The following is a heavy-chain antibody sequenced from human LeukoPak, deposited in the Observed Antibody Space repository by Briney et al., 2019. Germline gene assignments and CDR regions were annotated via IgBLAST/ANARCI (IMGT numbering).Heavy chain of an antibody. CDR1: GFTFSDYG. CDR3: VKDMKIKAAGYYFDY. CDR2: IANDGRDK. Sequence: GRSLRLSCAASGFTFSDYGMPWVRQASGKGLEWVAVIANDGRDKKYADSVRGRFTISRDNSKNTVYLQMNSLRAEDTAVFYCVKDMKIKAAGYYFDYWGQGTLVTVSS. J-gene: IGHJ4*02. D-gene: IGHD6-13*01. V-gene: IGHV3-30*18.